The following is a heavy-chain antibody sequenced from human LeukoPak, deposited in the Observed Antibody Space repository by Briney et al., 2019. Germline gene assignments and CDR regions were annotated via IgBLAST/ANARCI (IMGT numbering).Heavy chain of an antibody. CDR2: FSWNSGSI. CDR1: GFTFDDYA. Sequence: PGGSLRLSCAASGFTFDDYAMHWVRQAPGKGLEWVSGFSWNSGSIGYADSVKGRFTISRDNAKNALYLQMNSLRAEDTAVYYCAKDKFVYSSSWYYFDYWGQGTLVTVSS. J-gene: IGHJ4*02. D-gene: IGHD6-13*01. V-gene: IGHV3-9*01. CDR3: AKDKFVYSSSWYYFDY.